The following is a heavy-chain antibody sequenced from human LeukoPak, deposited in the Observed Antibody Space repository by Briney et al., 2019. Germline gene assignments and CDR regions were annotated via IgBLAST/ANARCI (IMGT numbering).Heavy chain of an antibody. V-gene: IGHV3-49*04. J-gene: IGHJ6*02. CDR1: RFSFSEYT. CDR2: ICRKAYGGTT. CDR3: TRGPIQLWIHNGMDV. D-gene: IGHD5-18*01. Sequence: RGPRVSPTPPRFSFSEYTVCSVSAGPGEGGWWGGFICRKAYGGTTEYAASVKGRFTFSRDDSKSIAYLQMNSLKTEDTAFYYCTRGPIQLWIHNGMDVWGQGTTVTASS.